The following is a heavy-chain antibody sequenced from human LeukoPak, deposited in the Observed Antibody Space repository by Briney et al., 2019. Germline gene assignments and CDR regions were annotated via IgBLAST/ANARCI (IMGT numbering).Heavy chain of an antibody. D-gene: IGHD3-10*01. CDR2: ISSSGSTI. J-gene: IGHJ4*02. V-gene: IGHV3-11*04. CDR1: GFTFSDYY. Sequence: GGSLRLSCAASGFTFSDYYMSWIRQAPGKGLEWVSYISSSGSTIYYSDSVKGRFTISRDKAKNSLYLQMNSLRAEDTAVYYCARDIATVRGNDYWSQGTLVTVSS. CDR3: ARDIATVRGNDY.